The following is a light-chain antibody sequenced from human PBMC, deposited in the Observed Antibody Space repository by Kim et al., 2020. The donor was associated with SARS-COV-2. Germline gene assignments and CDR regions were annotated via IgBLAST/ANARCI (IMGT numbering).Light chain of an antibody. Sequence: ASVGDRVTITCRASKTIIKRLAWYQQRPGKAPNLLIYDASSLESGVPSRFSGSGSGTEFTLTISSLQPDDFATYYCQQYNTYPLTFGGGTKVDIK. CDR2: DAS. J-gene: IGKJ4*01. CDR1: KTIIKR. V-gene: IGKV1-5*01. CDR3: QQYNTYPLT.